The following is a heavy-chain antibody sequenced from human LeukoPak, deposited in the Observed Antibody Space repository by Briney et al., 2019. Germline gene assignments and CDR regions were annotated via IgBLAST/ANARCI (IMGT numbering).Heavy chain of an antibody. CDR2: IYYSGST. V-gene: IGHV4-30-4*07. D-gene: IGHD3-10*01. Sequence: SETLSLTCDVPGGSISSGGYSWSWIRQPPGTGLEWLGYIYYSGSTYYNPSLKSRVTISVDTSKNQFSLKLSSVTAADTAVYYCARGGLLWFGELLDYWGQGTLVTVSS. CDR1: GGSISSGGYS. J-gene: IGHJ4*02. CDR3: ARGGLLWFGELLDY.